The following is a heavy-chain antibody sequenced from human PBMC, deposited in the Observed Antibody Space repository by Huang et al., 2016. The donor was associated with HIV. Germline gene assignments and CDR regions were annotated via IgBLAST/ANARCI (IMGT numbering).Heavy chain of an antibody. D-gene: IGHD3-9*01. V-gene: IGHV3-7*01. J-gene: IGHJ6*02. Sequence: EVHLVESGGDLVQPGVSLRLSCVASGFNFSAYWMSWVRQGPGKGLEGVANIKKEGSEKNYVDSVKGRFTISRDNAKNSMYLQLTSLRAEDTAVYYCARGGIYYDVLTGRHYYYNGLDVWGQGTTVTVSS. CDR2: IKKEGSEK. CDR1: GFNFSAYW. CDR3: ARGGIYYDVLTGRHYYYNGLDV.